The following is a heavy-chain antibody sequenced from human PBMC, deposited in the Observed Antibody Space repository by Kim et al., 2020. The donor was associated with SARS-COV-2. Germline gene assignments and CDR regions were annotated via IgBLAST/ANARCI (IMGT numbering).Heavy chain of an antibody. D-gene: IGHD2-2*01. V-gene: IGHV1-69*13. Sequence: SVKVSCKASGGTFRSCALNWVRQAPGQGLQWMGGVIPLLYTVNYAQKFQGRVTITADESTNTAYLEMRSLKAEDTAVYYCARGRDIVVEPAEGDPFDIWGQGPMVTISS. CDR3: ARGRDIVVEPAEGDPFDI. J-gene: IGHJ3*02. CDR1: GGTFRSCA. CDR2: VIPLLYTV.